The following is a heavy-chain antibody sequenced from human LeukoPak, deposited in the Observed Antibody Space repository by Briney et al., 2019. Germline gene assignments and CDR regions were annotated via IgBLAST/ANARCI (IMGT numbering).Heavy chain of an antibody. CDR3: ARSSGPLRTLDAFDI. D-gene: IGHD3-10*01. CDR2: IIPIFGTA. V-gene: IGHV1-69*01. CDR1: GGTFSSYA. J-gene: IGHJ3*02. Sequence: GASVKVSCKASGGTFSSYAISWVRQAPGQGLEWMGGIIPIFGTANYAQKFQGRVTITADESTSTAYMELSSLRSEDTAVYYCARSSGPLRTLDAFDIWGQGTMVTVSS.